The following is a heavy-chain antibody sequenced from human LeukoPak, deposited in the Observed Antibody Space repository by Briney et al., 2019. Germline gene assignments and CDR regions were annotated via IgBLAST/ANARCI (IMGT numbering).Heavy chain of an antibody. J-gene: IGHJ6*03. V-gene: IGHV3-23*01. CDR2: ISGSGSGT. CDR1: GFTFSSYG. D-gene: IGHD3-3*01. CDR3: AKRNYDFWSGSKYYYYYMDV. Sequence: GGSLRLFCAASGFTFSSYGMSWVRQAPGKGLEWVSAISGSGSGTYYADSGKGRFTISRDNSKNTLYLQMNSLKAEDTAVYYCAKRNYDFWSGSKYYYYYMDVWGKGTTVTVSS.